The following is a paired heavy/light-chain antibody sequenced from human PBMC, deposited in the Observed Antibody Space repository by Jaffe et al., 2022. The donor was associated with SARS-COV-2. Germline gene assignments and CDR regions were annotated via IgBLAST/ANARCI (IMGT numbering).Light chain of an antibody. V-gene: IGKV3-20*01. CDR2: GAA. J-gene: IGKJ1*01. CDR1: QSINSRY. Sequence: EVVLTQSPGTLSLSPGERVTLSCRASQSINSRYLAWYQQKPGQVPRLLIYGAASRATGIPDRFSGSGSGAEFTLTINRLEPEDFAVYYCQQYSNSPWTFGQGTKVEIK. CDR3: QQYSNSPWT.
Heavy chain of an antibody. D-gene: IGHD3-3*01. V-gene: IGHV1-2*06. CDR1: GFTFTAYF. Sequence: QIHLVQSGAVLKRPGASVNVSCKASGFTFTAYFIHWIRQAPGQGPEWMGRIRPNDGATIYAQKFKGRVTMTRDTSTSTAYMEVSGLTSDDTAVYYCARSGVHNWFDPWGQGTLVTVSS. CDR3: ARSGVHNWFDP. J-gene: IGHJ5*02. CDR2: IRPNDGAT.